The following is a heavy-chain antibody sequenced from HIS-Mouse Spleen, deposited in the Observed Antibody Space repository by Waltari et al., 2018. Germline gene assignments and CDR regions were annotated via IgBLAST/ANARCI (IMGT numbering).Heavy chain of an antibody. CDR3: ARDSFCSGGSCGSNVDY. Sequence: QVQLVQSGAEVKKPGSSVKVSCKASGGTFSSYAISWVRQAPGQGLEWMGRIIPILGIANYAQKFQGRVTITADKSTSTAYMELSSLRSEDTAVYYCARDSFCSGGSCGSNVDYWGQGTLVTVSS. J-gene: IGHJ4*02. CDR1: GGTFSSYA. D-gene: IGHD2-15*01. CDR2: IIPILGIA. V-gene: IGHV1-69*04.